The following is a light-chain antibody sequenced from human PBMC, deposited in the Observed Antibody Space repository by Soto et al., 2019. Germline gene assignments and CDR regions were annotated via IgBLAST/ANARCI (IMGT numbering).Light chain of an antibody. CDR2: STS. V-gene: IGKV3-20*01. J-gene: IGKJ1*01. Sequence: EIVLTQSPGTLSLSPGDRATLSCRASQSLSVSYIAWYQQKPGQAPRLLIYSTSTRAAGIPDRFTGRGSGIYVTLAISRLEHDDFAVYYCLQFGGLPPTFGQGTTVEV. CDR1: QSLSVSY. CDR3: LQFGGLPPT.